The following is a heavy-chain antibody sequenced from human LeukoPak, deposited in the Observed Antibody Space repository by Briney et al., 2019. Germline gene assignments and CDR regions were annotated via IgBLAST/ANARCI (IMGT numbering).Heavy chain of an antibody. CDR3: ARDLNVWGSYRSRGGFDY. Sequence: GGSLRLSCAASGFTFSSYGMHWVRQAPGKGLEWVAVIWYDGSNKYYADSVKGRFTISRDNSKNTLYLQMNSLRAEDTAVYYCARDLNVWGSYRSRGGFDYWGQGTLVTVSS. CDR2: IWYDGSNK. V-gene: IGHV3-33*01. CDR1: GFTFSSYG. D-gene: IGHD3-16*02. J-gene: IGHJ4*02.